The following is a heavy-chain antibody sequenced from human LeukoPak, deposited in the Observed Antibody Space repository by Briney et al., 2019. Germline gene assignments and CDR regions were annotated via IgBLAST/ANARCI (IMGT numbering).Heavy chain of an antibody. CDR1: GFTVGSAW. V-gene: IGHV3-7*01. Sequence: PGGSLRLYCAASGFTVGSAWMSWVRQAPGKGLEWVANIKQDGSEQYYVDSVKGRFTISRDNAKNSLYLQMNTLRPEDTAVYYCARERQNKDYWSGGDYWGQGTLVTVSS. J-gene: IGHJ4*02. CDR2: IKQDGSEQ. CDR3: ARERQNKDYWSGGDY. D-gene: IGHD3-3*01.